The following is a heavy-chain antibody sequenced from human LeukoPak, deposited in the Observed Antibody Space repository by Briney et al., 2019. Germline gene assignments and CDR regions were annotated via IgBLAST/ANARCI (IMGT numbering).Heavy chain of an antibody. J-gene: IGHJ3*02. CDR1: GFTFSNAW. V-gene: IGHV3-53*05. D-gene: IGHD6-19*01. CDR3: AKDIRDSSGWYSDAFDI. CDR2: IYSGGAT. Sequence: AGGSLRLSCAASGFTFSNAWMSWVRQAPGKGLEWVSIIYSGGATFYADSVKGRFTISRDDAKNSLYLQMNSLRAEDTALYYCAKDIRDSSGWYSDAFDIWGQGTMVTVSS.